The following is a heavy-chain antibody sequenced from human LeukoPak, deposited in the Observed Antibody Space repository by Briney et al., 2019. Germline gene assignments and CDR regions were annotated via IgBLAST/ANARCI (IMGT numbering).Heavy chain of an antibody. D-gene: IGHD1-26*01. Sequence: SETLSLTCTVSGGSISSSSYFWGWIRQPPGKGLEWIGSIYYTGSTYYNSSLKSRVTISVDTSKNQFSLNLTSVTASDTAVYYCAGERGPYYHYFDYWGQGTLVTVSS. CDR1: GGSISSSSYF. V-gene: IGHV4-39*02. J-gene: IGHJ4*02. CDR2: IYYTGST. CDR3: AGERGPYYHYFDY.